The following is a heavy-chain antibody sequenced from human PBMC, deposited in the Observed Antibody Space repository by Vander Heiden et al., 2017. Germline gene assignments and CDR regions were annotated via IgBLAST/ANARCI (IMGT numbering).Heavy chain of an antibody. CDR1: GFTFSSYA. Sequence: EVQLLESGGGLVQPGGSLRLSCAASGFTFSSYARSWVRQAPGRGLEWVSSIIANGGTTYYADSVKGRFTISRDNSKNTVYLQMNSLRADDTAIYYCAKANGFSYGRYYFDYWGQGTLVTVSS. D-gene: IGHD5-18*01. J-gene: IGHJ4*02. V-gene: IGHV3-23*01. CDR2: IIANGGTT. CDR3: AKANGFSYGRYYFDY.